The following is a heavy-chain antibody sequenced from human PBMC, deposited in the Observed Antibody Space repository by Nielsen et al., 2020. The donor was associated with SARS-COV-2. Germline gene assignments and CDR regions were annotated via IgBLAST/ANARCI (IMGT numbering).Heavy chain of an antibody. J-gene: IGHJ6*03. CDR2: ISAYNGNT. CDR3: AIATFLYYDFWSGYSVNYYYYMDV. D-gene: IGHD3-3*01. Sequence: WVRQAPGQGLAWMGWISAYNGNTNYAQKFQGRVTITADESTSTAYMELSSLRSEDTAVYYCAIATFLYYDFWSGYSVNYYYYMDVWGKGTTVTVSS. V-gene: IGHV1-18*01.